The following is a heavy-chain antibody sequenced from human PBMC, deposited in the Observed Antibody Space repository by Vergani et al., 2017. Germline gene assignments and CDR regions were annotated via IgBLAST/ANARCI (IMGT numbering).Heavy chain of an antibody. Sequence: QVQLQESGPGLVKPSETLSLTCTVSGDSVNTDDFFWSWIRQPAGKGLEWLGRVKPNWDTDYNPSLKSRVTMSLDMFKNQFSLKLTSVTAADTAVYYCARDRLGWLDPWGRGTLVTVSS. CDR3: ARDRLGWLDP. V-gene: IGHV4-61*02. CDR2: VKPNWDT. CDR1: GDSVNTDDFF. J-gene: IGHJ5*02. D-gene: IGHD7-27*01.